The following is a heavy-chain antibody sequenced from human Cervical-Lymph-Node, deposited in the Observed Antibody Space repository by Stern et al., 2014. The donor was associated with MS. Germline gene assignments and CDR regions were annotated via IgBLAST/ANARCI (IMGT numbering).Heavy chain of an antibody. Sequence: QVQLVQSGAEVKKPGSSVKVSCKVSGGTFSSYAVSWVRQAPGQGLEWIGGVLPVFTTPNYAQKFQGRVTVTADESTSTVYMELSNLTSEDTAMYYCARETRSGYNFDYWGQGALVTVSS. V-gene: IGHV1-69*01. CDR3: ARETRSGYNFDY. CDR2: VLPVFTTP. CDR1: GGTFSSYA. J-gene: IGHJ4*02. D-gene: IGHD5-24*01.